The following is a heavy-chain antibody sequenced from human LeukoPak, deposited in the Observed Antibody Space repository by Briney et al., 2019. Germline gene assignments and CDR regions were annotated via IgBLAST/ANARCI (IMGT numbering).Heavy chain of an antibody. CDR3: ARGGWGWFDP. CDR2: IYTSGST. CDR1: GGSISSGSYY. J-gene: IGHJ5*02. V-gene: IGHV4-61*02. Sequence: KPSQTLSLTCTVSGGSISSGSYYWSWIRQPAGKGLEWIGRIYTSGSTNYNPSLESRVTISLDTSKNQFSLKLRSVTAADTAVYYCARGGWGWFDPWGQGTLVTVSS. D-gene: IGHD3-16*01.